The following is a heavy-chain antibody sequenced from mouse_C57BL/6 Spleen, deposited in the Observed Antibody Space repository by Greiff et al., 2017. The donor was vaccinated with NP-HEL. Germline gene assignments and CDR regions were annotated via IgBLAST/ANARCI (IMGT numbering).Heavy chain of an antibody. J-gene: IGHJ1*03. CDR3: HYYYGSSQGYFDV. CDR1: GYTFTDYE. V-gene: IGHV1-15*01. Sequence: VNLVESGAELVRPGASVTLSCKASGYTFTDYEMHWVKQTPVHGLEWIGAIDPETGGTAYNQKFKGKAILTADKSSSTAYMELRSLTSEDSAVYYCHYYYGSSQGYFDVWGTGTTVTVSS. D-gene: IGHD1-1*01. CDR2: IDPETGGT.